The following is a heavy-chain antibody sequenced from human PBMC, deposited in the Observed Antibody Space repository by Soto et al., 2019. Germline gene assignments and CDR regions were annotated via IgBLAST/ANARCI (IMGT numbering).Heavy chain of an antibody. J-gene: IGHJ4*02. CDR3: ARDLFTLGGVCYSQGDY. CDR2: IIPILGIA. D-gene: IGHD2-21*01. Sequence: QVQLVQSGAEVKKPGSSVKVSCKASGGTFSSYTISWVRQAPGQGLEWMGRIIPILGIANYAQKFQGRVTLPADKSTSTAYMGLSSLRSEDTAVNYGARDLFTLGGVCYSQGDYWGQGTLVTVSS. V-gene: IGHV1-69*08. CDR1: GGTFSSYT.